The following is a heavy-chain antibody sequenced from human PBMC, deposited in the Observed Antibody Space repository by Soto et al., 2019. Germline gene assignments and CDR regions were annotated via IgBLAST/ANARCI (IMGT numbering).Heavy chain of an antibody. CDR1: GGTFSSYA. CDR3: ARDWTGVLSSTIALYGMDV. D-gene: IGHD2-2*01. Sequence: ASVKVSCKASGGTFSSYAISWVRQAPGQGLEWMGGIIPIFGTANYAQKFQGRVTITADESTSTAYMELSSLRSEDTAVYYCARDWTGVLSSTIALYGMDVWGQGTTVTVSS. CDR2: IIPIFGTA. V-gene: IGHV1-69*13. J-gene: IGHJ6*02.